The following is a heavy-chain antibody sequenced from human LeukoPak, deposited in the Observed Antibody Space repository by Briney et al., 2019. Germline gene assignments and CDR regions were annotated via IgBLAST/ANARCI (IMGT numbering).Heavy chain of an antibody. CDR3: ARDDIRNYYYYGMDV. D-gene: IGHD5-12*01. J-gene: IGHJ6*02. Sequence: GGSLRLSCAASGFTFSSYSMNWVRQAPGKGLEWVSSISSSSSYIYYADSVKGRFTISGGNAKNSLYLQMNSLRAEDTAVYYCARDDIRNYYYYGMDVWGQGTTVTVSS. CDR1: GFTFSSYS. CDR2: ISSSSSYI. V-gene: IGHV3-21*01.